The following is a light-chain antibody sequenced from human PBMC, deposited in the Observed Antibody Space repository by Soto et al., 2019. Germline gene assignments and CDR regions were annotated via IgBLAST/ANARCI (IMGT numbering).Light chain of an antibody. V-gene: IGLV2-11*01. CDR1: SSDVGGYNY. J-gene: IGLJ1*01. CDR2: DVS. Sequence: SALTQPRSVSGSPGQSVTISCTGNSSDVGGYNYVSWYQQHPGKAPKLMIYDVSKRPSGVPDRFSGSKSGNPASLTVSGLQAEDEAYYDCCSYAGSYTHVFGPGTKLTVL. CDR3: CSYAGSYTHV.